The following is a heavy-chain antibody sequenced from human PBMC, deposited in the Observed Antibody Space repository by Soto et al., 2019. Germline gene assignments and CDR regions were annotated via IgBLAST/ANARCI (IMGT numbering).Heavy chain of an antibody. D-gene: IGHD6-19*01. V-gene: IGHV4-59*11. CDR1: GGSMNSHY. J-gene: IGHJ4*02. CDR3: ARGGWYIDY. Sequence: PSETLSLTCAVSGGSMNSHYWSWYRQPPGKGLEWIGYIYYSGSTEYKPTLKRRVTLSVDTSKNQFSLKLTSVSAADKDVYYCARGGWYIDYWGQGITVTVSS. CDR2: IYYSGST.